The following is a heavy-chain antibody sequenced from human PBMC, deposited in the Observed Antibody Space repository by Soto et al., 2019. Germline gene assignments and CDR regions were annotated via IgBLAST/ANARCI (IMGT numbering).Heavy chain of an antibody. J-gene: IGHJ4*02. CDR3: PKGQLGPVVVVSSPPFAC. CDR1: GFTFSSYA. D-gene: IGHD2-15*01. V-gene: IGHV3-23*01. Sequence: GGSLRLSFAASGFTFSSYAMSWVRQAPGKGLEWVSAISGSGGSTYYADSVKGRFTISRDNSKNTLYLQMNSLRAEDTAVYYCPKGQLGPVVVVSSPPFACCGEGTLVTVSS. CDR2: ISGSGGST.